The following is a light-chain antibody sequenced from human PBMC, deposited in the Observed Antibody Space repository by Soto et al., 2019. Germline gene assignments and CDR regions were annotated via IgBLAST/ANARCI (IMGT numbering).Light chain of an antibody. Sequence: EIVLTQSPGTLSLPPGEVATLSCRASQSVSSRFLAWYQHRSGQAPRLLIYGASSRAAGIPDRFRGSGSGTDFSLTIAGLEPEDFAVYYCQYYGNSPLTFGQGTKVDFK. CDR2: GAS. CDR3: QYYGNSPLT. J-gene: IGKJ1*01. CDR1: QSVSSRF. V-gene: IGKV3-20*01.